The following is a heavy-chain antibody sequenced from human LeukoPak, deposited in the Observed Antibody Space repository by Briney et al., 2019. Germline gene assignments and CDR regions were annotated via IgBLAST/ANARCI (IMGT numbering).Heavy chain of an antibody. Sequence: GGSLRLSCAASGFTFSRYAMSWVRQAPGKGLEWVSAISGSGGSTYYADSVKGRFTISRDNSKNTLYLQMNSLRAEDTAVYYCAKRPSGSGSYSGYFDYWGQGTLVTVSS. CDR1: GFTFSRYA. CDR3: AKRPSGSGSYSGYFDY. CDR2: ISGSGGST. D-gene: IGHD3-10*01. V-gene: IGHV3-23*01. J-gene: IGHJ4*02.